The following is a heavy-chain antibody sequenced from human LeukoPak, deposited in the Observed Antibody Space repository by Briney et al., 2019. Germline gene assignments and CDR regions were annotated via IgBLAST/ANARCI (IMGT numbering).Heavy chain of an antibody. CDR1: GGSFSGYY. CDR3: ARATAFLLDTAMARACLEFDY. CDR2: INHSGST. V-gene: IGHV4-34*01. D-gene: IGHD5-18*01. J-gene: IGHJ4*02. Sequence: PSETLSLTCAVYGGSFSGYYWSWIRQPPGKGLEWIGEINHSGSTNYNPSLNSRVTISVDTSKNQFSLKLSSVTAADTAVYYCARATAFLLDTAMARACLEFDYWGQGTLVTVSS.